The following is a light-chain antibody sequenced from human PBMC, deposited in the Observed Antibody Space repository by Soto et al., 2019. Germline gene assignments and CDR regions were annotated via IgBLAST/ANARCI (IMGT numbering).Light chain of an antibody. J-gene: IGKJ5*01. CDR2: GAS. CDR3: QQYNNWPIT. V-gene: IGKV3-15*01. Sequence: EIVMTQSPATLSVSPGKEATLSCRPSKPVLSNLAWYQQKPGQAPSLLIYGASTRATGIPARFSGSGSGTEFTLTISSLQSEDFAVYYCQQYNNWPITFGQGTRLEIK. CDR1: KPVLSN.